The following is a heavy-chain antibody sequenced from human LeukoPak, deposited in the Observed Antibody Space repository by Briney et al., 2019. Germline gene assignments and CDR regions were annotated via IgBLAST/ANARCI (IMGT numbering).Heavy chain of an antibody. V-gene: IGHV4-39*01. J-gene: IGHJ6*02. Sequence: SETLSLTCTVSGGSISSSSYYWGWIRQPPGKGLEWIGSIYYSGRTYYNPSLKSRVTISVDTSKSQSSLKLSSVTAADTAVYYCARHPTVTTSGDYYYGMDVWGQGTTVTVSS. D-gene: IGHD4-17*01. CDR3: ARHPTVTTSGDYYYGMDV. CDR1: GGSISSSSYY. CDR2: IYYSGRT.